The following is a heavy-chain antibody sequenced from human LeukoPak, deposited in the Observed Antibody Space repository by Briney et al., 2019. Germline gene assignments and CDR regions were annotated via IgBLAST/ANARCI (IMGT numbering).Heavy chain of an antibody. V-gene: IGHV3-30-3*01. Sequence: GGSLRLSCAASGFTFSSYAMHWVRQAPGKGLEWVAVISYDGSNKYYADSVKGRFTISRDNSKNTLYLQMNSLRAEDTAVYYCARESRPGWYPPIYYYGMDVWGQGTTVTVSS. J-gene: IGHJ6*02. CDR3: ARESRPGWYPPIYYYGMDV. D-gene: IGHD6-19*01. CDR2: ISYDGSNK. CDR1: GFTFSSYA.